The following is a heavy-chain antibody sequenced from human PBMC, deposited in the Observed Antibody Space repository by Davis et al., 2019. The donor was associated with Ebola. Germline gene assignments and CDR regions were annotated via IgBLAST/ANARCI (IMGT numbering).Heavy chain of an antibody. CDR2: ISSSSSYI. D-gene: IGHD3-22*01. CDR1: GFTFSSYS. CDR3: ARHDSSGSNQFDY. Sequence: GESLKISCAASGFTFSSYSMNWVRQAPGKGLEWVSSISSSSSYIYYADSVKGRFTISRDNAKNSLYLQMNSLRAEDTAVYYCARHDSSGSNQFDYWGQGTLVTVSS. V-gene: IGHV3-21*01. J-gene: IGHJ4*02.